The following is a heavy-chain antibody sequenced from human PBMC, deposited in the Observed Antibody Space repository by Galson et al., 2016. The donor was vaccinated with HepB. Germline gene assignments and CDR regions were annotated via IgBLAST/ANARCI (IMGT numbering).Heavy chain of an antibody. CDR1: GGSISSANW. CDR2: IYLGGRT. J-gene: IGHJ4*02. D-gene: IGHD2-21*02. Sequence: EPLSLTCDVLGGSISSANWWSWVRQPPGKGLEWLGEIYLGGRTHYNPSLESRITISIDNSNNRFSLHLNSATAADAAVYYCAGHLATAGTRGFDYWGQGTLVTVSS. V-gene: IGHV4-4*02. CDR3: AGHLATAGTRGFDY.